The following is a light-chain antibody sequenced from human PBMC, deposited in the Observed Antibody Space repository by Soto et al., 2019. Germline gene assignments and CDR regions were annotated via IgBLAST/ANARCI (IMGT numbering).Light chain of an antibody. CDR3: QQYSSYWT. CDR2: DAS. J-gene: IGKJ1*01. Sequence: DIVLTPSPDSLAVSLGERATINCKSSKSVLYSSNNKNYLALYQQKPGKAPKFLIYDASNLESGVPSRFSGSGSGTEFTLTISSLQPDDFATYYCQQYSSYWTFGQGTKVDIK. CDR1: KSVLYSSNNKNY. V-gene: IGKV4-1*01.